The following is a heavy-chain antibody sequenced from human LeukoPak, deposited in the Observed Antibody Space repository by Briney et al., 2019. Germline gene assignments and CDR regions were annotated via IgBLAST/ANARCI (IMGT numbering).Heavy chain of an antibody. J-gene: IGHJ4*02. CDR1: GGSITGYY. Sequence: SETLSLTCTVSGGSITGYYWAWIRQNPGKGLEWIGYIYYTGSTHYNPSLKSQVSISIDTSKNQFSLRLTSVTAADTAVYYCARQTGSGLFILPGGQGTLVTVSS. CDR3: ARQTGSGLFILP. D-gene: IGHD3/OR15-3a*01. CDR2: IYYTGST. V-gene: IGHV4-59*08.